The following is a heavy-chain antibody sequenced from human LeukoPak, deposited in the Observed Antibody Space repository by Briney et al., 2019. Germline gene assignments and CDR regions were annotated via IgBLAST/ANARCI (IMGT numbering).Heavy chain of an antibody. J-gene: IGHJ4*02. CDR1: GFSFSNYA. CDR2: ISGSGGST. Sequence: LPGGSLRLSCAASGFSFSNYAMSWVRQAPGKGLKWVSAISGSGGSTYYADSVKGRFTISRDNSKSTLYLQMNSLRVEDSAVYYCAKVWVTPGKNYFDSWGQGTLVTVSS. CDR3: AKVWVTPGKNYFDS. D-gene: IGHD2-21*02. V-gene: IGHV3-23*01.